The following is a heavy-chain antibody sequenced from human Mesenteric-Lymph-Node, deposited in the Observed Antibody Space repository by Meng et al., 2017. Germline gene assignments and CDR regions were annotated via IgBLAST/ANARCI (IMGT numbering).Heavy chain of an antibody. CDR1: GGSFTGYY. Sequence: GSLRLSCAVYGGSFTGYYWSWIRQPPGKGLEWIGEINHSGSTNYNPSLKSRVTISVDTSKNQFSLKLSSVTAADTAVYYCARARAVSGIVVVPAAIHWFDPWGQGTLVTVSS. V-gene: IGHV4-34*01. CDR3: ARARAVSGIVVVPAAIHWFDP. J-gene: IGHJ5*02. D-gene: IGHD2-2*01. CDR2: INHSGST.